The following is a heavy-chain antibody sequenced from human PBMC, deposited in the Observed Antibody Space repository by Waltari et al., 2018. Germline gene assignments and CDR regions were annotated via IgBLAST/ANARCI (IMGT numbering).Heavy chain of an antibody. D-gene: IGHD6-19*01. CDR1: GFSLTATVAA. CDR3: AHSRYIRGWPNWFDP. CDR2: VHWDGDK. Sequence: QITLKESGPSMVKATETLTLTCTFSGFSLTATVAAGAWRRQPPGKALEWLGIVHWDGDKRYSPSLRDRVTFTMDTSKNEVILTLTNIVPGDAGTYFCAHSRYIRGWPNWFDPWGQGTPVTVSA. V-gene: IGHV2-5*02. J-gene: IGHJ5*02.